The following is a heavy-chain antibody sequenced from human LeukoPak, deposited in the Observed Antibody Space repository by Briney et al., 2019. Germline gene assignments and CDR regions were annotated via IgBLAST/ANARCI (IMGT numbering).Heavy chain of an antibody. CDR2: IYYSGST. CDR1: GGAISSYY. Sequence: SEALSLTCTVSGGAISSYYWSWIRQPPGKGLEWIGYIYYSGSTNYNPSLKSRVTISVDTSKNQFSLKVGSVTAADTAVYYCARGGSNRWLVGFDYWGQGTLVTVSS. D-gene: IGHD6-19*01. J-gene: IGHJ4*02. V-gene: IGHV4-59*01. CDR3: ARGGSNRWLVGFDY.